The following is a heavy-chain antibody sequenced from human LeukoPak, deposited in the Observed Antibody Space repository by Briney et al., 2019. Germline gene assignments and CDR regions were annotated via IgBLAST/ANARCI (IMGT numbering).Heavy chain of an antibody. Sequence: ASVKVSCKASGGTFSSYAISWVRQAPGQGLEWMGWMNPNSGSTGYAQKFQGRVTFSRDTSMSTAFMELSSLTSEDTAVYYCARALRGEVPGYWGQGTLVTVSS. CDR3: ARALRGEVPGY. CDR1: GGTFSSYA. V-gene: IGHV1-8*03. J-gene: IGHJ4*02. CDR2: MNPNSGST. D-gene: IGHD3-10*01.